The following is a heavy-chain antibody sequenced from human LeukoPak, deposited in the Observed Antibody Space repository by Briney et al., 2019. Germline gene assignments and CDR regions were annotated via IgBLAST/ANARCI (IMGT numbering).Heavy chain of an antibody. D-gene: IGHD1-14*01. CDR2: ISHTGIT. J-gene: IGHJ4*02. CDR1: GASITNYY. Sequence: SETLSLTCTVSGASITNYYWSWIRQPPGKGLEWIGYISHTGITNYNPSLESRVIISADTSGNQFSLKLTSMTTADTAVYYCARFRSAADHPDSWGQGTLATVSS. V-gene: IGHV4-59*01. CDR3: ARFRSAADHPDS.